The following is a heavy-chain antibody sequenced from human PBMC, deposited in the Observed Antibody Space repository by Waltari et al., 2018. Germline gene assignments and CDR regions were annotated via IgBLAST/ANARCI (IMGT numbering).Heavy chain of an antibody. D-gene: IGHD1-26*01. CDR2: FYHSRTT. Sequence: QVQLQETGPGLGKPSETLSLTCAVSGYPISSGYYWGWIRQPPGKGLEWIGSFYHSRTTYTSPYLKSRVTISVDTSKNQFSLKVTSLTAADTAIYYCARGSFDSDSYFDVWGRGTLVTVSS. V-gene: IGHV4-38-2*01. CDR3: ARGSFDSDSYFDV. CDR1: GYPISSGYY. J-gene: IGHJ2*01.